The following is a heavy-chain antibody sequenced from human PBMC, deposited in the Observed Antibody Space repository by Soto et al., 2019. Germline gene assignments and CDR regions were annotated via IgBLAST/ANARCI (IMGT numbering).Heavy chain of an antibody. V-gene: IGHV1-18*04. CDR1: GYPFTRYA. Sequence: VKGSCNASGYPFTRYALSLVRHAPGQGLEWMGWISTYNGNTNYAQNLQGRVTMTTDISTNTAYMELRSLRSDDTAVYYCARVVGGIPVAGSWNWFDPWGQGTLVT. CDR2: ISTYNGNT. CDR3: ARVVGGIPVAGSWNWFDP. J-gene: IGHJ5*02. D-gene: IGHD6-19*01.